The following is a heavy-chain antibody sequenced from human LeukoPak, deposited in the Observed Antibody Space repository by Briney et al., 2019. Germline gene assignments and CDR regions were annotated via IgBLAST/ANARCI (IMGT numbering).Heavy chain of an antibody. J-gene: IGHJ4*02. CDR2: IRYDGSNK. CDR1: GFTFSSYG. D-gene: IGHD6-19*01. CDR3: AKLQWLVTPGDY. V-gene: IGHV3-30*02. Sequence: PGGSLRLSCAASGFTFSSYGMHWVRQAPGKGLEWVAFIRYDGSNKYYADSVKGRFTISRDNSKNTLYLQMNSLRAEDTAVYYRAKLQWLVTPGDYWGQGTLVTVSS.